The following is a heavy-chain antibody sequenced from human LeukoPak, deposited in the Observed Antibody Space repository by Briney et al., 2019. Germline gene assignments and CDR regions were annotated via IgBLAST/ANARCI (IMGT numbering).Heavy chain of an antibody. Sequence: GGSLRLSCAASGFTLSDYYMSCIRQAPGKGLVWVSYISSSGSTIYYADSVKGRFTVSRDNAKNSLYLQRNSLRAEDTAVYYCARDQGFDYRGNYNDYWGQGTLVTVSS. CDR2: ISSSGSTI. CDR1: GFTLSDYY. D-gene: IGHD4-11*01. CDR3: ARDQGFDYRGNYNDY. V-gene: IGHV3-11*04. J-gene: IGHJ4*02.